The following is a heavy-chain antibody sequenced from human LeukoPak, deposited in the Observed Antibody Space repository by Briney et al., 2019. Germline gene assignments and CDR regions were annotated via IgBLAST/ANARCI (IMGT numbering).Heavy chain of an antibody. J-gene: IGHJ4*02. CDR1: GFTFSSYW. CDR3: ARGHRDCSGGSCYVFEY. V-gene: IGHV4-39*07. Sequence: GSLRLSCAASGFTFSSYWMSWVRQAPGKGLEWIGSIYYSGSTYYNPSLKSRVTISVDTSKNQFSLKLSSVTAADTAVYYCARGHRDCSGGSCYVFEYWGQGTLVTVSS. CDR2: IYYSGST. D-gene: IGHD2-15*01.